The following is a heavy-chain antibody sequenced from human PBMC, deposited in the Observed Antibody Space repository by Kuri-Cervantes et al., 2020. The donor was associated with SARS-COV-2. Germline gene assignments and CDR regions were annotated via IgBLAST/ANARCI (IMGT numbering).Heavy chain of an antibody. CDR1: GCSISSYY. CDR2: IYYSGST. J-gene: IGHJ6*02. CDR3: ARGRQDYYSYGMDV. Sequence: ESLKISCTVSGCSISSYYWSWIRQPPGKGLEWIGYIYYSGSTNYNPSLKSRVTISVDTSKNQFSLKLSSVTAADTAVYYCARGRQDYYSYGMDVWGQGTMVTVSS. V-gene: IGHV4-59*01.